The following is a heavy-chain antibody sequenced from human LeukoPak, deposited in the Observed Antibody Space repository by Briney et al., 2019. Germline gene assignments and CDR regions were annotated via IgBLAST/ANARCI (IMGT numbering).Heavy chain of an antibody. J-gene: IGHJ3*02. CDR3: AREQGDYDYVLPLGAFDI. V-gene: IGHV3-48*01. D-gene: IGHD3-16*01. Sequence: KTGGSLRLSCAASGFTFSSYSMNWVRQAPGKGLEWVSYISSSSSTIYYADSVKGRFTISRDNAKNSLYLQMNSLRAEDTAVYYCAREQGDYDYVLPLGAFDIWGQGTMVTVSS. CDR2: ISSSSSTI. CDR1: GFTFSSYS.